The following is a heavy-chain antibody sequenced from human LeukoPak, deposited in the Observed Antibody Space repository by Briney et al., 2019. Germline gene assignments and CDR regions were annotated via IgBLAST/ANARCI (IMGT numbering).Heavy chain of an antibody. J-gene: IGHJ4*02. CDR2: MNPNSGNT. CDR3: ARGDGYNPLDY. CDR1: GYTFTSYD. V-gene: IGHV1-8*01. D-gene: IGHD5-24*01. Sequence: ASVKLSCTASGYTFTSYDINWVRQATGQGLEWMGWMNPNSGNTGYAQKLKGRVTMTRNTSISTAYMELSSLRSEDTAVYYCARGDGYNPLDYWGQGTLVTVSS.